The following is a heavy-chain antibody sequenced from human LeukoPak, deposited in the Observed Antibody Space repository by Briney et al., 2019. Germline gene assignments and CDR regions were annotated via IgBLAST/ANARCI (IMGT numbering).Heavy chain of an antibody. V-gene: IGHV4-59*08. D-gene: IGHD5-18*01. Sequence: PSETLSLTCNVSDDSISSYYWSWIRQPPGMGLEWIGNIYYSGSTNYNPSLKSRVTMSVDSSQNQFSLKLTSVTAADTAVYYCARGVYSYGSDSYFDPWGQGTLVTVSS. CDR1: DDSISSYY. CDR3: ARGVYSYGSDSYFDP. J-gene: IGHJ4*02. CDR2: IYYSGST.